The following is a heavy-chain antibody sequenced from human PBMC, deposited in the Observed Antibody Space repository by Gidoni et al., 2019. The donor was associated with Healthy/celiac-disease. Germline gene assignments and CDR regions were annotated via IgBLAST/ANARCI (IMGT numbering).Heavy chain of an antibody. D-gene: IGHD6-19*01. CDR1: GFTFISYG. Sequence: QVQLVETGGGVVQPGRSLRLSCAASGFTFISYGIHWVHQALGKGLEWVAVIWYDGSNKYYADSVKGRFTISRDNSKNTRYLQMNSLRAEDTAVYYCARQGHSSGWYTYYYYYGMDVWGQWTTVTVCS. CDR2: IWYDGSNK. CDR3: ARQGHSSGWYTYYYYYGMDV. J-gene: IGHJ6*02. V-gene: IGHV3-33*01.